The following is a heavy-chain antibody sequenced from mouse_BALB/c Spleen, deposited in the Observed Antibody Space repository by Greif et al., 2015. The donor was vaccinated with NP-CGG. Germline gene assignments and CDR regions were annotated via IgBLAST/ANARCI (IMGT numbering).Heavy chain of an antibody. CDR2: ISTYYGDA. CDR1: GYTFTDYA. V-gene: IGHV1S137*01. CDR3: ARLITTGAMDY. J-gene: IGHJ4*01. D-gene: IGHD2-4*01. Sequence: VQLQQSGAELVRPGVSVKISCKGSGYTFTDYAMHWVKQSHAKSLEWIGVISTYYGDASYNQKSKGKATMTVDKSSSTAYMELARLTSEDSAIYYCARLITTGAMDYWGQGTSVTVSS.